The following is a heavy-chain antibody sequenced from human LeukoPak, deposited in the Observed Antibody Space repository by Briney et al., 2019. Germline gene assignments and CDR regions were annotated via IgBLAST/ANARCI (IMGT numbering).Heavy chain of an antibody. V-gene: IGHV4-39*01. D-gene: IGHD6-13*01. CDR2: IYYSGST. CDR1: GGSISSSTYY. CDR3: ARPLSGSSSWHGDAFDI. J-gene: IGHJ3*02. Sequence: SETLSLTCTVSGGSISSSTYYWGWIRQPPGKGLEWIGSIYYSGSTYHNASLKSRVTISADTSKNQFSLKLSSVTAADTAVYYCARPLSGSSSWHGDAFDIWGQGTMVTVSS.